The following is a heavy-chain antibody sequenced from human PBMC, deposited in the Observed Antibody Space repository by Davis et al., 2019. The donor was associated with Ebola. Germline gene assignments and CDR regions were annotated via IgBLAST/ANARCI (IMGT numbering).Heavy chain of an antibody. CDR1: GDSISDFY. J-gene: IGHJ3*02. CDR3: ARDYDSSGYRYPNDAFHI. CDR2: IYASGRS. V-gene: IGHV4-4*07. Sequence: PGGSLRLSCTVSGDSISDFYWSWIRQPAGKGLQWIGCIYASGRSNYNPSLKSRVTMSVDTSKNQLSLKLSSVTAADTAVYYCARDYDSSGYRYPNDAFHIWGQGIVVTVSS. D-gene: IGHD3-22*01.